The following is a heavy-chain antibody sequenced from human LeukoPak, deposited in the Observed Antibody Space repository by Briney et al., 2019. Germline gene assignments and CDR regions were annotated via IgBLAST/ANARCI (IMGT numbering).Heavy chain of an antibody. CDR2: ISSNGGST. D-gene: IGHD3-9*01. CDR3: ARTTGGDILTGYFDY. Sequence: TGGSLRLSCSASGFTFSSYAMHWVRQAPGKGLEYVSAISSNGGSTYYADSVKGRFTISRDNSKNTLYLQMSSLRAEDTAVYYCARTTGGDILTGYFDYWGQGTLVTVSS. V-gene: IGHV3-64D*09. J-gene: IGHJ4*02. CDR1: GFTFSSYA.